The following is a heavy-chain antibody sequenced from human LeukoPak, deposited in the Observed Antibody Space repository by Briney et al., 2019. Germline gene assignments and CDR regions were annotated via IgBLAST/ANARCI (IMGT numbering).Heavy chain of an antibody. CDR1: GFTFSSYG. Sequence: GGSLRLSRAASGFTFSSYGMHWVRQAPGKGLEWVAVIWYDGSNKYYADSVKGRFTISRDNSKNTLYLQMNSLRAEDTAVYYCAKDLVLRRGYSYGYFDYWGQGTLVTVSS. D-gene: IGHD5-18*01. CDR3: AKDLVLRRGYSYGYFDY. J-gene: IGHJ4*02. CDR2: IWYDGSNK. V-gene: IGHV3-33*06.